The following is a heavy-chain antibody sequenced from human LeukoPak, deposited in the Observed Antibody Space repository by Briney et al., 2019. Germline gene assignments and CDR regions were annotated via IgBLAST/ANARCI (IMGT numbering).Heavy chain of an antibody. Sequence: PGGSLRLSCAASGFTFSSYAMSWVRQAPGKGLEWVSAISGSGGNTYYADSVKGRFTISRDNSKNTLYLQMNSLRAEDTAVYYCAKMGGGKSYSLYYFDYWGQGTLVTVSS. CDR2: ISGSGGNT. CDR3: AKMGGGKSYSLYYFDY. V-gene: IGHV3-23*01. D-gene: IGHD1-26*01. CDR1: GFTFSSYA. J-gene: IGHJ4*02.